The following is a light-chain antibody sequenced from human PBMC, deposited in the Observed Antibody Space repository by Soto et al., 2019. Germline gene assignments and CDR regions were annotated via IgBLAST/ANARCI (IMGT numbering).Light chain of an antibody. CDR3: QQYNSYST. CDR1: QRFSSW. V-gene: IGKV1-5*01. J-gene: IGKJ1*01. Sequence: DIQMTQSHSTLSASVGDRVTITCRASQRFSSWLAWYQQKPGKAPKLLIYDDSSLESGVPSRFSGSGSGTEFALTISSLQPDNFASYFCQQYNSYSTFGQGTKVEIK. CDR2: DDS.